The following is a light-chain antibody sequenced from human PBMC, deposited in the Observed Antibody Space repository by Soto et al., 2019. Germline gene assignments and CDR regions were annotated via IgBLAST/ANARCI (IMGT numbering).Light chain of an antibody. V-gene: IGLV2-14*01. CDR1: SSDIGGYNY. J-gene: IGLJ1*01. CDR2: EVS. CDR3: SSYTSSATLN. Sequence: QSALTQPASVSGSPGQSITISCTGTSSDIGGYNYVSWYQQHPGKAPKLMIYEVSNRPSGVSHRFSGSKSGNTASLTISGLQAEDEADYYCSSYTSSATLNFGTGTKVTVL.